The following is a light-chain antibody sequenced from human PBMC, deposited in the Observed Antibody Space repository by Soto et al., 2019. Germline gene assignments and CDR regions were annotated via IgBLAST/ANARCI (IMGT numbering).Light chain of an antibody. V-gene: IGKV3-20*01. CDR3: QQSYSTPLT. CDR1: QSVRSNY. CDR2: AAS. Sequence: EIVLTQSPGTLTLSPGERATLSCRASQSVRSNYLAWYQQGPGQAPRLLIFAASSRATGIPDRFSGSGSGTDFTLTISRLEPEDFAVYYCQQSYSTPLTFGGGTKVEIK. J-gene: IGKJ4*01.